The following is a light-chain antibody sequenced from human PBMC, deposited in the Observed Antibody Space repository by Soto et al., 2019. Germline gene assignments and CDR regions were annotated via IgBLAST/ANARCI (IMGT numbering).Light chain of an antibody. Sequence: IQLTQSPSSLSASVGDRVTITCRARQGISSYLAWYQQKPGKSPKLLIYAASTLQSGVPSRFSGSGAGTDFTLTISSLQPEDFATYYCQQLNSSPVLTFGGGTKVEIK. CDR3: QQLNSSPVLT. V-gene: IGKV1-9*01. J-gene: IGKJ4*01. CDR1: QGISSY. CDR2: AAS.